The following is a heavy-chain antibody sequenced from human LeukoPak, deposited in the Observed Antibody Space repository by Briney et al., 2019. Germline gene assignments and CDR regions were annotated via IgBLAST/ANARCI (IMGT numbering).Heavy chain of an antibody. Sequence: GGSLRLSCAASGFTFNTYAMHWVRQAPGKGLEWVAVISYDGSNKYYADSVKGRFTISRDNSKNTLYLQMNSLRAEDTAVYYCAKDQATGGDYWGQGTLVTVSS. J-gene: IGHJ4*02. CDR1: GFTFNTYA. D-gene: IGHD5-24*01. CDR3: AKDQATGGDY. V-gene: IGHV3-30*04. CDR2: ISYDGSNK.